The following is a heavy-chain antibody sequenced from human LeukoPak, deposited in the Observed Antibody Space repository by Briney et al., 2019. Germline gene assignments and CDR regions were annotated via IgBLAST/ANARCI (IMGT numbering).Heavy chain of an antibody. J-gene: IGHJ4*02. CDR2: IRGSGDDT. D-gene: IGHD3-22*01. CDR3: AHSSGYYGK. CDR1: GFTFTNYA. Sequence: TGGSLRLSCVASGFTFTNYAMSWLRQAPGKGLEWVSAIRGSGDDTYYADSVKGRFTISRDNSKNTVYLQMNSLRADDTAVYYCAHSSGYYGKWGQGTLVTVSS. V-gene: IGHV3-23*01.